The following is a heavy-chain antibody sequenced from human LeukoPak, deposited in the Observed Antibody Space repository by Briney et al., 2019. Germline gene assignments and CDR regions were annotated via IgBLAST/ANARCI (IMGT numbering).Heavy chain of an antibody. D-gene: IGHD3-16*01. V-gene: IGHV3-30-3*01. CDR3: ARGRGRLAVWYYFDY. CDR1: GFTFSSYA. J-gene: IGHJ4*02. Sequence: GGSLRLSCAASGFTFSSYAMHWVRQAPGKGLEWVAFISYDGSNKYYADSVKGRFTISRDNSKNTLYLQMNSLRAEDTAVYYCARGRGRLAVWYYFDYWGQGTLVTVSS. CDR2: ISYDGSNK.